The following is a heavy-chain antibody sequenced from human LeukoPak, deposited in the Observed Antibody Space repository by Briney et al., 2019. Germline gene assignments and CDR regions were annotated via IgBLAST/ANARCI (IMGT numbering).Heavy chain of an antibody. CDR1: GGSFSGYY. J-gene: IGHJ3*02. CDR2: INHSGST. CDR3: AIEAGTFDI. V-gene: IGHV4-34*01. D-gene: IGHD1-1*01. Sequence: KASETLSLTCAVYGGSFSGYYWSWIRQPPGKGLEWIGEINHSGSTNYNPSLKRRVTISVDTSKNQFSLKLSSVTAADTAVYYCAIEAGTFDIWGQGTMVTVSS.